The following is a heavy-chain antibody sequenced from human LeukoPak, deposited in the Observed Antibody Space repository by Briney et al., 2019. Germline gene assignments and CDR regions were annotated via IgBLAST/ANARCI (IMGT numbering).Heavy chain of an antibody. CDR1: GYTFTSYG. V-gene: IGHV1-18*01. CDR3: VRDYYDSSGYQAEIDY. Sequence: GASVKVSCKASGYTFTSYGISWVRQAPGQGLEWMGWISAYNGNTNYAQKLQGRVTMTTDTSTSTAYMELRSLRSDDTAVYYCVRDYYDSSGYQAEIDYWGQGTLVIVSS. CDR2: ISAYNGNT. J-gene: IGHJ4*02. D-gene: IGHD3-22*01.